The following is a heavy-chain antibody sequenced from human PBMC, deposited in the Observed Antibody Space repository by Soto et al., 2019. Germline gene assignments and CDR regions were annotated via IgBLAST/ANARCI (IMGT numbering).Heavy chain of an antibody. D-gene: IGHD6-25*01. V-gene: IGHV4-4*02. CDR2: IHHSGNS. J-gene: IGHJ4*02. CDR1: GDSIRSDKW. CDR3: ARGERQQQRDY. Sequence: QVQLHESGPGLVKPSGTLSLTCAVSGDSIRSDKWWSWVRQPPGKGLEWIGEIHHSGNSNYNPSLKSRVIRSVDKSENQFSLNLSSVTDADTAVYSCARGERQQQRDYWGQGTLVTVSS.